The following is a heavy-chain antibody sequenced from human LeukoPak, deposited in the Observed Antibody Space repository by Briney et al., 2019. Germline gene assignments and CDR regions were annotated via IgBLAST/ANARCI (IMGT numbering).Heavy chain of an antibody. CDR2: IYSGGST. CDR3: NYDFWSGNDY. V-gene: IGHV3-53*01. Sequence: GGSLRLSCAASGFTVSSNYMSWVRQAPGKGLEWVSVIYSGGSTYYPDSVKGRFTISRDNSKNTLYLQMNSLRAEDTAVYYCNYDFWSGNDYWGQGTLVTVSS. D-gene: IGHD3-3*01. J-gene: IGHJ4*02. CDR1: GFTVSSNY.